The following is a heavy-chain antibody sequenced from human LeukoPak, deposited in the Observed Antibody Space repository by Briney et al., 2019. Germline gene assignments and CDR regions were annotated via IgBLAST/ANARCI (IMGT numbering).Heavy chain of an antibody. Sequence: PSETLSLTCAVYGGSFSGYYWSWIRQPPGKGLEWIGYIYYSGSTNYNPSLKSRVTISVDTSKNQFSLKLSSVTAADTAVYYCVSSAYGSWFDPWGQGTLVTVSS. V-gene: IGHV4-59*08. CDR3: VSSAYGSWFDP. D-gene: IGHD3-10*01. CDR2: IYYSGST. J-gene: IGHJ5*02. CDR1: GGSFSGYY.